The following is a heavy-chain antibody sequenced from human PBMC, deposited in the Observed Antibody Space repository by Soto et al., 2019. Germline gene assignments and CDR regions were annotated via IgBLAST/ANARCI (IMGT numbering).Heavy chain of an antibody. D-gene: IGHD2-2*01. V-gene: IGHV3-23*01. CDR2: ISGSAGST. Sequence: GGSLRLSCAASGFTFSSYAMSWVRQAPGKGLEWVSAISGSAGSTYYADSVKGRFTISRDNSKNTLYLQMNSLRAEDTAVFYCTKDLWPYLPAGAEFDSWGQGTLVTVSP. J-gene: IGHJ4*02. CDR1: GFTFSSYA. CDR3: TKDLWPYLPAGAEFDS.